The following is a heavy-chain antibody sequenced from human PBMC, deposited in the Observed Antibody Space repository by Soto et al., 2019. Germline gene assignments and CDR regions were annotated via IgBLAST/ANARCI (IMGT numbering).Heavy chain of an antibody. CDR1: GGSISSGGYY. D-gene: IGHD6-13*01. CDR3: ASQQLYNYYYGMDV. J-gene: IGHJ6*02. CDR2: IYYSGST. V-gene: IGHV4-31*03. Sequence: SEPLSLTCTVSGGSISSGGYYWSWIRQHPGKGLEWIGYIYYSGSTYYNPSLKSRVTISVDTSKNQFSLKLSSVTAADTAVYYCASQQLYNYYYGMDVWGQGTTVTVSS.